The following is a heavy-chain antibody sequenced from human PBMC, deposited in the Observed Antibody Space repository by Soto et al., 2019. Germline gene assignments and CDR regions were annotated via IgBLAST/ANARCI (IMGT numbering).Heavy chain of an antibody. Sequence: QVQLQESGPGLVKPSETLSLTCTVSGGSVSSGSYYWSWLRQPPGKGLEWIGYIYYSGSTNYNPSLKSRVTISVDTSKNQFSLKLSSGTAADTAVYYCARGLYYYYGMDVWGQGTTVTVSS. V-gene: IGHV4-61*01. CDR3: ARGLYYYYGMDV. CDR1: GGSVSSGSYY. J-gene: IGHJ6*02. CDR2: IYYSGST.